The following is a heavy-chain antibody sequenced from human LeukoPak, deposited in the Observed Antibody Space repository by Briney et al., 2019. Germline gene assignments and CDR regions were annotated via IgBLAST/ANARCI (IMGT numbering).Heavy chain of an antibody. CDR3: ATDSWFGELSRDV. J-gene: IGHJ6*02. V-gene: IGHV1-8*01. CDR2: MNPKTGNT. Sequence: ASVKVSCKASGYTFTNFDINWVRQATGQGLEWMGWMNPKTGNTGSAQKLQGRVTITGNTSISTAYMELSSLRSEDTAVYYCATDSWFGELSRDVWGQGTTVTVSS. CDR1: GYTFTNFD. D-gene: IGHD3-10*01.